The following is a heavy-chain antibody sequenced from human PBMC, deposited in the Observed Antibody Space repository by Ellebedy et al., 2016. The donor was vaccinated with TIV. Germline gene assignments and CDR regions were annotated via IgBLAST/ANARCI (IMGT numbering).Heavy chain of an antibody. CDR2: IRQDGNEK. D-gene: IGHD4-17*01. J-gene: IGHJ5*02. CDR3: AREGAYGDYAQVSFPFDP. V-gene: IGHV3-7*01. CDR1: GFSFRSYW. Sequence: GGSLRLSCAASGFSFRSYWMSWVRQAPGKGLEWVVSIRQDGNEKDYLDSVKGRFTISRDNGKNSLDLQMNSLRVEDSALYYFAREGAYGDYAQVSFPFDPWGQGTLVIVSS.